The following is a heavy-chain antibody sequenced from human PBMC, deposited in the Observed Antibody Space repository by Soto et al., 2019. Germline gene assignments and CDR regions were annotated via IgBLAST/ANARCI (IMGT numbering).Heavy chain of an antibody. D-gene: IGHD3-22*01. J-gene: IGHJ4*02. CDR2: ISSSGSTI. V-gene: IGHV3-48*03. CDR3: ARDAYYYDSSGYYYVGFDY. Sequence: GSLRLSCAASGFTFSSYEMNWVRQAPGKGLEWVSYISSSGSTIYYADSVKGRFTISRDNAKNSLYLQMNSLRAEDTAVYYCARDAYYYDSSGYYYVGFDYWGQGXLVTVHS. CDR1: GFTFSSYE.